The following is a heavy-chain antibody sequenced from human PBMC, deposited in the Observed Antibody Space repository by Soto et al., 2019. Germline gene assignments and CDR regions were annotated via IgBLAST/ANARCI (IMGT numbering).Heavy chain of an antibody. J-gene: IGHJ6*02. CDR1: GYTFTRYG. D-gene: IGHD3-16*01. V-gene: IGHV1-18*01. CDR3: AMVDVYVTPSPQDV. CDR2: INTYNGNT. Sequence: QVQLVQSGAEVKNPGASVKVSCKASGYTFTRYGIGWARQAPGQGLEWMGWINTYNGNTNYAQNVQGRVNLNTDTSTSTVYMELRSLRSNDTAIYYCAMVDVYVTPSPQDVWGQGTTVIVSS.